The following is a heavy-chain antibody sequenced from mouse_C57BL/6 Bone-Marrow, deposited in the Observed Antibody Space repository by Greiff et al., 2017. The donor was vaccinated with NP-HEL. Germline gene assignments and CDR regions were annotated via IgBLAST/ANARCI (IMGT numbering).Heavy chain of an antibody. CDR2: ISSGGSYT. Sequence: DVKLVESGGDLVKPGGSLKLSCAASGFTFSSYGMSWVRQTPDKRLEWVATISSGGSYTYYPDSVKGRFTISRDNAKNTLYLQMSSLKSEDTAMYYCASLLLLFWGQGTLVTVSA. V-gene: IGHV5-6*02. CDR3: ASLLLLF. J-gene: IGHJ3*01. D-gene: IGHD1-1*01. CDR1: GFTFSSYG.